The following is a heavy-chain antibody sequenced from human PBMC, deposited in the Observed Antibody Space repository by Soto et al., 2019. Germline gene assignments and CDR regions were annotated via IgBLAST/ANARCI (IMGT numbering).Heavy chain of an antibody. V-gene: IGHV1-18*01. CDR1: GYTFITYG. Sequence: QVNLVQSGAEVKKPGASVKVSCEASGYTFITYGISWVRQAPGQGLEWMGWITPYNSKTNYAQKVQDRVTMTTDTSTGTAYLELRSLRSDDSAVYYCARDTSHYFDHWGQGTLVTVSS. CDR3: ARDTSHYFDH. CDR2: ITPYNSKT. J-gene: IGHJ4*02. D-gene: IGHD2-2*01.